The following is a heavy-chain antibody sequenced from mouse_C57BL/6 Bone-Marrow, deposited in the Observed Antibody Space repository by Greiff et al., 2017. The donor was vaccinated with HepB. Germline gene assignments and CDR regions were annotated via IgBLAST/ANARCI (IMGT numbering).Heavy chain of an antibody. CDR2: IYWDDDK. V-gene: IGHV8-12*01. CDR3: ARRSHYYSNYDYSYFDV. CDR1: GFSLSTSGMG. J-gene: IGHJ1*03. D-gene: IGHD2-5*01. Sequence: QVTLKESGPGILQSSQTLSLTCSFSGFSLSTSGMGVSWIRQPSGKGLEWLAHIYWDDDKRYNPSLKSRLTISKDTSRNQVFLKITSVDTADTATYYCARRSHYYSNYDYSYFDVWDTGTTVTVSS.